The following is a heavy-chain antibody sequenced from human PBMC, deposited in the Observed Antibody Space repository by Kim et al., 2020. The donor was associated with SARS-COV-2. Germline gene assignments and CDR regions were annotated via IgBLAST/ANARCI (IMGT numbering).Heavy chain of an antibody. CDR3: ASLGNYFTSGGVHWFDP. D-gene: IGHD7-27*01. V-gene: IGHV3-23*01. CDR2: ISGSGGST. J-gene: IGHJ5*02. CDR1: GFTFSSYA. Sequence: GGSLRLSCAASGFTFSSYAMSWVRQAPGKGLEWVSAISGSGGSTYYADSVKGRFTISRDNSKNTLYLQMNSLRAEDSALYYCASLGNYFTSGGVHWFDPWGQGTLVTVSS.